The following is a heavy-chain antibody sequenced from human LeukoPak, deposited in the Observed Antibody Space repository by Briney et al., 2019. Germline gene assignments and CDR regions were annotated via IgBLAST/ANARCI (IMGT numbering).Heavy chain of an antibody. CDR3: AREHLDYYDSSGYGWFDP. V-gene: IGHV1-69*06. Sequence: SVKVSCKASGGTFSSYAISWVRQAPGQGLEWMGGIIPIFGTANYAQKFQGRVTITADKSTSTAYMELSSLRSEDTAVYYCAREHLDYYDSSGYGWFDPWGQGTLVTVSS. CDR1: GGTFSSYA. D-gene: IGHD3-22*01. J-gene: IGHJ5*02. CDR2: IIPIFGTA.